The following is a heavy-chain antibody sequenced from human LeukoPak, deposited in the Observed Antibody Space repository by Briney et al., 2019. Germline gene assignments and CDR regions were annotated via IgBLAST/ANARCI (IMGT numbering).Heavy chain of an antibody. J-gene: IGHJ6*03. V-gene: IGHV4-4*02. CDR2: IYHTGNT. CDR1: GGSITSANW. CDR3: ARDANGSDLHYYHMDV. Sequence: SETLSLACAVSGGSITSANWWSWVRQSPGKGLEWIGEIYHTGNTNYNPSLNSRVSISLDTSKNQFSLRLTSVTAADTAVYFCARDANGSDLHYYHMDVWGKGTTVTVSS. D-gene: IGHD6-25*01.